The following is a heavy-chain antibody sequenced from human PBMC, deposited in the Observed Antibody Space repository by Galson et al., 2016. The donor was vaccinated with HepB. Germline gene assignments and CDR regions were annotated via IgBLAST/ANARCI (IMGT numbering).Heavy chain of an antibody. CDR2: IDPSDYDT. J-gene: IGHJ4*02. D-gene: IGHD3-3*02. CDR3: ARQGRYHFESKGDY. CDR1: GYNFNTYW. Sequence: QSGAEVKKPGESLKISCKASGYNFNTYWIAWVRQTPGKGLEWVGRIDPSDYDTNYNPSFFGQVTISTDRSISTAYLQWSSLKASDSAIYYCARQGRYHFESKGDYWGPGTLVTVSS. V-gene: IGHV5-10-1*01.